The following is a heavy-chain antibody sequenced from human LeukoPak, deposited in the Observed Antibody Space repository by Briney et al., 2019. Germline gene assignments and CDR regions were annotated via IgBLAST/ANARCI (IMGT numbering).Heavy chain of an antibody. V-gene: IGHV4-39*07. CDR1: GGSISSSSYY. D-gene: IGHD3-16*01. CDR2: IYYSGST. Sequence: SETLSLTCTVSGGSISSSSYYWGWIRQPPGKGLEWIGSIYYSGSTYYNPSLKSRVTISVDTSKNQFSLKLSSVTAADTAVYYCARERMGEIDYWGQGTLVTVSS. J-gene: IGHJ4*02. CDR3: ARERMGEIDY.